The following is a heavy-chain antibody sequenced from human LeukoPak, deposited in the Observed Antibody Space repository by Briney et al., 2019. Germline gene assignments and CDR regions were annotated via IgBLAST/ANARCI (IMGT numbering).Heavy chain of an antibody. D-gene: IGHD3-3*01. CDR1: GFTFSRYW. J-gene: IGHJ4*02. CDR3: ARGTYDFWSGYYDY. V-gene: IGHV3-30-3*01. Sequence: GGSLRLSCAASGFTFSRYWMTWVRQAPGKGLEWVAVISYDGSNKYYADSVKGRFTISRDNFKNTLYLQMNSLRAEDTAVYYCARGTYDFWSGYYDYWGQGTLVTVSS. CDR2: ISYDGSNK.